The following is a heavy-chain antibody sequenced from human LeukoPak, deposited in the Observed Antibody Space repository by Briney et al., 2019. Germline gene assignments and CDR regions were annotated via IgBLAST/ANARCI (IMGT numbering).Heavy chain of an antibody. V-gene: IGHV3-11*04. CDR3: VRAVPAAILGAFDI. D-gene: IGHD2-2*02. CDR1: GFTFNDYY. CDR2: INSGGSPI. Sequence: PGGSLRLSCAASGFTFNDYYMSWIRQAPGKGLEWVSYINSGGSPIYYADSVKGRFTISRDNARKSLYLQMNSLRAEDTAIYYCVRAVPAAILGAFDIWGQGTMVTVSS. J-gene: IGHJ3*02.